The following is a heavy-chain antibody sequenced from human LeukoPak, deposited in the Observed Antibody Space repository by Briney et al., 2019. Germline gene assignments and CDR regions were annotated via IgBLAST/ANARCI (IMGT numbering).Heavy chain of an antibody. CDR1: GGSFSGYY. CDR2: INHSGST. V-gene: IGHV4-34*01. Sequence: PSETLSFTCAVYGGSFSGYYWSWIRQPPGKGLEWIGEINHSGSTNYNPSLKSRVTISVDTSKNQFSLKLSSVTAADTAVYYCATRRFGAFDYWGQGTLVTVSS. D-gene: IGHD3-10*01. J-gene: IGHJ4*02. CDR3: ATRRFGAFDY.